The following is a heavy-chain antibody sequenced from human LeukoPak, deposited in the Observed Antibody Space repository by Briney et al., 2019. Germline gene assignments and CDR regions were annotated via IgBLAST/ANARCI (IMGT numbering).Heavy chain of an antibody. Sequence: SETLSLTCTVSGGSISSGSYYWSWIRQPAGKGLEWIGRIYTSGSTNYNPSLKSRVTISVDTSKNQFSLKLSSVTAADTAVYYCARERGYLDYWGQGTLVTVSS. CDR1: GGSISSGSYY. V-gene: IGHV4-61*02. CDR2: IYTSGST. D-gene: IGHD6-13*01. J-gene: IGHJ4*02. CDR3: ARERGYLDY.